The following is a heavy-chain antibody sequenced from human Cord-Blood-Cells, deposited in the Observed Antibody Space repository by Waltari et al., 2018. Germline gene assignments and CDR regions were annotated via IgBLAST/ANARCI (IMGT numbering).Heavy chain of an antibody. D-gene: IGHD7-27*01. CDR2: INHSGST. Sequence: QVQLQQWGAGLLKPSETLSLTCAVYGGSFSGYYWSWIRQPPGKGLEWIGEINHSGSTTYKPSITSRVTISVDTSKNQFSLKLSSVAAADTAVYYCARVVLRTGDPYSLDYWGQGTLVTVSS. J-gene: IGHJ4*02. V-gene: IGHV4-34*01. CDR1: GGSFSGYY. CDR3: ARVVLRTGDPYSLDY.